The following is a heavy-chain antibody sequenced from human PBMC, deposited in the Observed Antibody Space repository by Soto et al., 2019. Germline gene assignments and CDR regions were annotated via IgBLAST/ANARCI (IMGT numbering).Heavy chain of an antibody. V-gene: IGHV3-23*01. CDR2: ISGSGGST. Sequence: GGSLRLSCAASGFTFSSYAMSWVRQAPGKGLERVSAISGSGGSTYYADSVKGRFTISRDNSKNTLYLQMNSLRAEDTAVYYCAKFDVVVAARSGFDYWGQGTLVTVSS. CDR1: GFTFSSYA. D-gene: IGHD2-15*01. CDR3: AKFDVVVAARSGFDY. J-gene: IGHJ4*02.